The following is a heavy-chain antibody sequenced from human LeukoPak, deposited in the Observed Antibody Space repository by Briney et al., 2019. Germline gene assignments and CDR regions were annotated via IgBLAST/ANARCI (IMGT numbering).Heavy chain of an antibody. CDR1: GGPISSYY. V-gene: IGHV4-59*01. D-gene: IGHD3-10*01. CDR2: IYYSGST. Sequence: SETLSLTCTVSGGPISSYYWSWIRQPPGKGLEWIGYIYYSGSTNYNPSLKSRVTISVDTSKNQFSLKLSSVTAADTAVYYCARDGGYYYGSGSYYTFDYWGQGTLVTVSS. J-gene: IGHJ4*02. CDR3: ARDGGYYYGSGSYYTFDY.